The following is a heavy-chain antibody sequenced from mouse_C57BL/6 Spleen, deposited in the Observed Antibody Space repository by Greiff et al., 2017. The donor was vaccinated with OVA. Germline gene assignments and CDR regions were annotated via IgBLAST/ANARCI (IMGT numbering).Heavy chain of an antibody. D-gene: IGHD5-1*01. J-gene: IGHJ2*01. CDR3: ARKFTYYFDY. Sequence: QVQLQQSGAELVRPGSSVKLSCKASGYTFTSYWMDWVKQRPGQGLEWIGNIYPSDSETHYNQKFKDKATLTVDKSSSTAYMQLSSLTSEDSAVYYCARKFTYYFDYWGQGTTLTVSS. CDR2: IYPSDSET. CDR1: GYTFTSYW. V-gene: IGHV1-61*01.